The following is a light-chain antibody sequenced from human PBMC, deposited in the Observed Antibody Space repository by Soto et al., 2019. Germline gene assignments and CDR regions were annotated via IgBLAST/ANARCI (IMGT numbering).Light chain of an antibody. CDR3: QWRSDWPPRLT. CDR2: DAS. CDR1: ESIGNY. Sequence: EVVLTQSPATLSLSPGERATLSCRASESIGNYLAWYQQKLGHAPKLLIYDASHRAIGIPGRFSGDGSGTVFTLTISSLEPEDFAVYYCQWRSDWPPRLTFVGGTKVEIK. J-gene: IGKJ4*01. V-gene: IGKV3-11*01.